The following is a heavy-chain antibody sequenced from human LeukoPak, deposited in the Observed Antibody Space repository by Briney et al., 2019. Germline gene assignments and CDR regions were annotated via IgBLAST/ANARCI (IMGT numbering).Heavy chain of an antibody. CDR2: RSIYNGNT. V-gene: IGHV1-18*01. J-gene: IGHJ4*02. CDR1: GYDFINYG. Sequence: ASVKVSCKASGYDFINYGISWVRQAPGQGLEWMGWRSIYNGNTDYKLQGRVTMTTDTSTSTAYMEVRSLRSDDTAVYYCARGGPFPSGSSSRVYYLDYWGQGTLVTVSS. CDR3: ARGGPFPSGSSSRVYYLDY. D-gene: IGHD6-6*01.